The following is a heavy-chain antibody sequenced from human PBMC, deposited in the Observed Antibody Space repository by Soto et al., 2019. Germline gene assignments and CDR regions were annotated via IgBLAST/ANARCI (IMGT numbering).Heavy chain of an antibody. D-gene: IGHD6-19*01. J-gene: IGHJ4*02. V-gene: IGHV3-9*01. CDR2: ISWNSGSI. CDR3: AKDIVSSGWYYFDY. CDR1: GFTFDDYA. Sequence: EVQLVESGGGLVQPGRSLRLSCAASGFTFDDYAMHWVRQAPGKGLEWVSGISWNSGSIGYADSVKGRFTISRDNAKNSLYLQMNSLRAEDTALYYCAKDIVSSGWYYFDYWGQGTLVTVSS.